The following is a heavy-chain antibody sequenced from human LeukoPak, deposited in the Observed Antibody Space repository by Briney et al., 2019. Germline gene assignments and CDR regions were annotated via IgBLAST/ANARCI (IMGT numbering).Heavy chain of an antibody. CDR2: ISYDGSNK. CDR1: GFTFSSYA. V-gene: IGHV3-30*04. J-gene: IGHJ4*02. D-gene: IGHD6-13*01. CDR3: ARDPTAAAGY. Sequence: GGSLRLSCAASGFTFSSYAMHWVRQAPGKGLEWVAVISYDGSNKYYADSVKGRFTISRDNPKNTLYLQMNSLRAEDTAVYNCARDPTAAAGYWGQGTLVTVSS.